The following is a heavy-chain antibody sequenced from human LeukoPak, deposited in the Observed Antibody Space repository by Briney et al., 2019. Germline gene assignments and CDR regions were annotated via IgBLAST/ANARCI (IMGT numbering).Heavy chain of an antibody. J-gene: IGHJ5*02. Sequence: GGSLRLSCATSGFTFSSYGMSWVRQAPGKGLEWVSVISGNGDNTYYADSVKGRFTISRDNSKNTLYLQMNSLRAEDTAVYYCAKVPTAGTIDWFDPWGQGTLVTVSS. CDR1: GFTFSSYG. D-gene: IGHD6-13*01. CDR3: AKVPTAGTIDWFDP. CDR2: ISGNGDNT. V-gene: IGHV3-23*01.